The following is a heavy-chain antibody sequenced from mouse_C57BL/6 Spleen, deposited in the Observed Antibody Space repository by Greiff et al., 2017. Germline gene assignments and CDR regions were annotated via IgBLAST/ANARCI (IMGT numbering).Heavy chain of an antibody. Sequence: VQLKESGAELAKPGASVKLSCKASGYTFTSYWMHWVKQRPGQGLEWIGYINPSSGYTKYNQKFKDKATLTADKSSSTAYLQLSSLTYEDSAVYCCAGFYDYYFDYWGQGTTLTVSS. J-gene: IGHJ2*01. D-gene: IGHD2-3*01. CDR3: AGFYDYYFDY. CDR2: INPSSGYT. CDR1: GYTFTSYW. V-gene: IGHV1-7*01.